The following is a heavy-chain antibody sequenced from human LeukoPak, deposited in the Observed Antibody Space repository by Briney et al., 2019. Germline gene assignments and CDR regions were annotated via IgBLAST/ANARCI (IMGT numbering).Heavy chain of an antibody. CDR2: IHHNGTR. J-gene: IGHJ6*02. V-gene: IGHV4-4*02. CDR3: ASAPILRGEGGEHYRCGLDV. CDR1: VGSISSGNW. D-gene: IGHD6-19*01. Sequence: PSGTLSLTCGVSVGSISSGNWWTWVRQSPGKGLEWIGEIHHNGTRNYNPSLKSRVIIPLDTFKNHISLILTSLTAADTAVYYCASAPILRGEGGEHYRCGLDVWGQGTTVIVSS.